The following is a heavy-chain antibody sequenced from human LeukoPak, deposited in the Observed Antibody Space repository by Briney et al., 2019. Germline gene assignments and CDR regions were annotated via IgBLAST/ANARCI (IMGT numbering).Heavy chain of an antibody. CDR3: RAGGWYLGYYFDY. V-gene: IGHV4-61*02. Sequence: SETLSLTCTVSGGSISSGSYYWSWIRQPAGKGLEWIGRIYTSGSTNYNPSLKSRVTISVDTSKNQFSLKLSSVTAADTAVYYCRAGGWYLGYYFDYWGQGTLVTVSS. D-gene: IGHD6-19*01. CDR1: GGSISSGSYY. J-gene: IGHJ4*02. CDR2: IYTSGST.